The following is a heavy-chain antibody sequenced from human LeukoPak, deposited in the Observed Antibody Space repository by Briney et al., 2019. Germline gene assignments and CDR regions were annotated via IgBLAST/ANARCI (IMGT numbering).Heavy chain of an antibody. CDR2: INHSGST. CDR1: GGSFSGYY. V-gene: IGHV4-34*01. CDR3: ARALYMITFGGVIVAFDY. Sequence: SETLSLTCAVYGGSFSGYYWSWIRQPPGKGLEWVGEINHSGSTNYNPSLKSRVTISVDTSKNQFSLKLSSLTAADTAVYYCARALYMITFGGVIVAFDYWGQGTLVTVSS. D-gene: IGHD3-16*02. J-gene: IGHJ4*02.